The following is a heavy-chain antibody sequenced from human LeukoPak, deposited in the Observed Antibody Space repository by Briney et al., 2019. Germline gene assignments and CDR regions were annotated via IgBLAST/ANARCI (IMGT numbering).Heavy chain of an antibody. V-gene: IGHV4-34*01. CDR3: ANAADYHGVDV. CDR2: INHGGST. J-gene: IGHJ6*02. Sequence: NPSETLSLTCAVYGGSFSGFSWSWIRRPPGKGLEWVGEINHGGSTNYNPSLKSRVSISVDTSKNQFSLKLNSVTAADTAVYYCANAADYHGVDVWGQGTTVTVSS. CDR1: GGSFSGFS. D-gene: IGHD4/OR15-4a*01.